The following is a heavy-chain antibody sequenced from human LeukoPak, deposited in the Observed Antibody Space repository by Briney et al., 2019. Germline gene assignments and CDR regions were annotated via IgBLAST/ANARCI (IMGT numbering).Heavy chain of an antibody. Sequence: GGSLRLSCAASGFTFSGYAMSWVRQAPGKGLEWVSAISGSGGSTYYADSVKGRLTISRDNSKNTLYLQMNSLRAEDTAVYYCAKDSPYYDFWSGYSANWFDPWGQGTLVTVSS. CDR2: ISGSGGST. CDR3: AKDSPYYDFWSGYSANWFDP. V-gene: IGHV3-23*01. CDR1: GFTFSGYA. J-gene: IGHJ5*02. D-gene: IGHD3-3*01.